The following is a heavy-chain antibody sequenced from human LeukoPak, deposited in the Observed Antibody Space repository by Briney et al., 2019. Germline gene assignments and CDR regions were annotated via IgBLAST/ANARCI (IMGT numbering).Heavy chain of an antibody. CDR1: GYTFTSYG. CDR3: ARDSIVLMVYAMPNWFDP. Sequence: SVKVSCKASGYTFTSYGISWVRQAPGQGLEWMGWISSYNGNTNYAQKLQGRVTMTTDTSTSTAYMELRSLRSDDTAAYYCARDSIVLMVYAMPNWFDPWGQGTLVTVSS. CDR2: ISSYNGNT. V-gene: IGHV1-18*01. D-gene: IGHD2-8*01. J-gene: IGHJ5*02.